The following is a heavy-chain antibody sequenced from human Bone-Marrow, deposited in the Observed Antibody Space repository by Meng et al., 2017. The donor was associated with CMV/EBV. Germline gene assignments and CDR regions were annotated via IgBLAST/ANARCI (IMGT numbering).Heavy chain of an antibody. CDR2: IRYDGSNK. CDR1: GFTFSSYG. Sequence: GESLKISCAASGFTFSSYGMRWVRQAPGKGLEWVAFIRYDGSNKYYADSVKGRFTISRDNSKNTLYLQMNSLRAEDTAVYYCARDSRIVVVPAASGMDVWGQGTTVTVSS. J-gene: IGHJ6*02. D-gene: IGHD2-2*01. CDR3: ARDSRIVVVPAASGMDV. V-gene: IGHV3-30*02.